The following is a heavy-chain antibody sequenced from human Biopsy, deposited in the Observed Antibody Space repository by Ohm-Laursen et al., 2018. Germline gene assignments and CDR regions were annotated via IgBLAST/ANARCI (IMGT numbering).Heavy chain of an antibody. CDR1: GYTFSGHY. Sequence: SSVKVSCKASGYTFSGHYMHWVRQAPGQGLEWMGWVNPDSGVTNYAQKFQGRVTMTRDTSISTAYMELSRLGSDDTAVYYCARAKYRSWNYFDNWGQGSLVTVSS. V-gene: IGHV1-2*02. CDR2: VNPDSGVT. D-gene: IGHD6-19*01. CDR3: ARAKYRSWNYFDN. J-gene: IGHJ4*02.